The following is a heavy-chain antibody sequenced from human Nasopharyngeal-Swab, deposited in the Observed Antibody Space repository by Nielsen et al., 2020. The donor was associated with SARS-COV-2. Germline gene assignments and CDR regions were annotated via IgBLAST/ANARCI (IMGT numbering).Heavy chain of an antibody. D-gene: IGHD3-22*01. V-gene: IGHV3-30*04. J-gene: IGHJ5*02. CDR3: ARKGLYDSSGYPFDP. CDR2: ISYDASDK. CDR1: GFTFSSYT. Sequence: GESLKISCAASGFTFSSYTIHWVRQAPGKGLEWVAVISYDASDKYYADSVKGRFTLSRDNAKNSLYLQMNSLRAEDTAVYYCARKGLYDSSGYPFDPWGQGTLVTVSS.